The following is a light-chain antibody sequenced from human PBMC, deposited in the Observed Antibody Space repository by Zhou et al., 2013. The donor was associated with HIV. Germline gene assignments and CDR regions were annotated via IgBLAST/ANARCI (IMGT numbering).Light chain of an antibody. CDR1: QSVSSSY. CDR2: DAS. Sequence: EIVLTQSPGTLSLSPGERATLSCRASQSVSSSYLAWYQQKPGQAPRLLMYDASSRAPGIPDRFSGSGSGTDFTLTISSLEPEDFAVYYCQQRSNWPITFGQGTRLEIK. CDR3: QQRSNWPIT. J-gene: IGKJ5*01. V-gene: IGKV3D-20*02.